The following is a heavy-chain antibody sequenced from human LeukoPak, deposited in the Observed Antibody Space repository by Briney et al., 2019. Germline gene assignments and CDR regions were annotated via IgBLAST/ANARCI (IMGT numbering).Heavy chain of an antibody. CDR3: ARDLTATAAFDC. J-gene: IGHJ4*02. D-gene: IGHD6-13*01. CDR1: GGSISSGGYY. CDR2: IYYSGST. V-gene: IGHV4-31*03. Sequence: SETLSLTCTVSGGSISSGGYYWSWIRQHPGKGLEWIGYIYYSGSTYYNPSLQSRVSMSVDTSKNQFSLRLNSVTAADTAVYSCARDLTATAAFDCWGQGTLVTVSS.